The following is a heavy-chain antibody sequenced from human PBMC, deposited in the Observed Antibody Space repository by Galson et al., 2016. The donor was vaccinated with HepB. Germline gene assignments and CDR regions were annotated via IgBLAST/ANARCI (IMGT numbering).Heavy chain of an antibody. Sequence: SETLSLTCTISGGSFRGYYWSWIRQAPRKGLEWIGEINPTGDTNYNPSLKSRVPISVDTSRNQFSLSLTSVTAADTAVYYCARGGGRQQVDFWGQGTLVTVSS. CDR2: INPTGDT. V-gene: IGHV4-34*01. D-gene: IGHD3-16*01. CDR3: ARGGGRQQVDF. J-gene: IGHJ4*02. CDR1: GGSFRGYY.